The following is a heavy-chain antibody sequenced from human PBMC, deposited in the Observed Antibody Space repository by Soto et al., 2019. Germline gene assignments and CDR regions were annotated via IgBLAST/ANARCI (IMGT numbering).Heavy chain of an antibody. CDR1: GYTFTTYG. Sequence: QVQLVQSGDEVREPGASVKVSCKASGYTFTTYGINWVRQAPGQGLEWMGWISAYNGNTNYAQKLQGRVTMTTDTSTSTGYMELRSLRSDDTAVYYCARGDILVVIAAFDYWGQGSLVTVSS. CDR3: ARGDILVVIAAFDY. D-gene: IGHD2-15*01. J-gene: IGHJ4*02. V-gene: IGHV1-18*01. CDR2: ISAYNGNT.